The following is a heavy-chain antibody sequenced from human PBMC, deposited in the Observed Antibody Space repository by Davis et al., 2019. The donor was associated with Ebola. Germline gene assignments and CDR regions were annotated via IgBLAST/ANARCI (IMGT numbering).Heavy chain of an antibody. J-gene: IGHJ6*02. CDR2: INHSGST. Sequence: SETLSLTCAVYGGSFSGYYWSWICQPPGKGLEWIGEINHSGSTNYNPSLKSRVTISVDTSKNQFSLKLSSVTAADTAVYYCARGRIVYYGSGSYYSRLYYYYGMDVWGQGTTVTVSS. CDR3: ARGRIVYYGSGSYYSRLYYYYGMDV. V-gene: IGHV4-34*01. D-gene: IGHD3-10*01. CDR1: GGSFSGYY.